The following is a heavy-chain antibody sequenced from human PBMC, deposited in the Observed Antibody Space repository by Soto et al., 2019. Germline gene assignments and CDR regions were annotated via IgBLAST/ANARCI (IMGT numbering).Heavy chain of an antibody. J-gene: IGHJ4*02. CDR2: ISWNSGTK. CDR1: GFTFDSYA. Sequence: EVQLVDSGGGLVQPGRSLRLSCAASGFTFDSYAMHWVRQAPGKGLEWVSSISWNSGTKGYADSVKGRFTTSRDNAKNCLYLQMDSLRAEDTALYYCAKELGGYSYGYELDYWGQGTLVTVSS. CDR3: AKELGGYSYGYELDY. V-gene: IGHV3-9*01. D-gene: IGHD5-18*01.